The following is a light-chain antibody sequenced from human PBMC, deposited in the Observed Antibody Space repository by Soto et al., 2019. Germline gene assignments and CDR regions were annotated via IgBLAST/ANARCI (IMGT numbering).Light chain of an antibody. CDR1: QDISSA. J-gene: IGKJ4*01. V-gene: IGKV1D-13*01. CDR3: QQFDNYLLT. CDR2: DAS. Sequence: GDRVTITCRASQDISSALTWYQQKAGKAPKLLIYDASSLESGVPSRFSGSGSGTDFTLTISSLQPEDFATYYCQQFDNYLLTFGGGTKVEIK.